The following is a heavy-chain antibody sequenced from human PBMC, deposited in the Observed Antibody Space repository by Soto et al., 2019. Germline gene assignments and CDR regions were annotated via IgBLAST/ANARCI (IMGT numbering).Heavy chain of an antibody. CDR2: ISAYNGNT. CDR3: ARDPPPPDY. V-gene: IGHV1-18*01. Sequence: QVQLVQSGAEVKEPGASVKVACRASGYTFASNDISWMRQAPGQGLEWMGWISAYNGNTNYAQKLQGRVTMTTDTSTSTADMELRSLRSDDTAVYYCARDPPPPDYWGQGTLVTVSS. CDR1: GYTFASND. J-gene: IGHJ4*02.